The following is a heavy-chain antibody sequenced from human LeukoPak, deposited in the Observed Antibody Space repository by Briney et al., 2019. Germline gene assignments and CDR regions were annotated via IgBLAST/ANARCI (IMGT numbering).Heavy chain of an antibody. CDR1: GGTFSSYA. V-gene: IGHV1-69*04. CDR2: IIPILGIA. Sequence: GASVKVSCTASGGTFSSYAISWVRQAPGQGLEWMGRIIPILGIANYAQKFQGRVTITADKSTSTAYMELSSLRSEDTAVYYCASLYDSSGYHPFDYWGQGTLVTVSS. D-gene: IGHD3-22*01. CDR3: ASLYDSSGYHPFDY. J-gene: IGHJ4*02.